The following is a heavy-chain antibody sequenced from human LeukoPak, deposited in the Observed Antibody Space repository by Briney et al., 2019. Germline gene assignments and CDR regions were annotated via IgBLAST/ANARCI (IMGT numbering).Heavy chain of an antibody. CDR3: ARGEKGSSWSYYFDY. CDR2: IKQDGSEK. J-gene: IGHJ4*02. D-gene: IGHD6-13*01. Sequence: GGSLRLSCAASGFTFGSYWMSWVRQAPGEGLEWVANIKQDGSEKYYVDSVKGRFTISRDNAKNSLYLQMNSLRAEDTAVYYCARGEKGSSWSYYFDYWGQGTLVTVSS. V-gene: IGHV3-7*01. CDR1: GFTFGSYW.